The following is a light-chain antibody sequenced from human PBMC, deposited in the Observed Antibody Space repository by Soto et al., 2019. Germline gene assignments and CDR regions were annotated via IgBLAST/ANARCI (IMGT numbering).Light chain of an antibody. CDR2: DAS. CDR1: QSVTTS. J-gene: IGKJ4*01. Sequence: EIVLTQSQATLSLSPGERATLSCRASQSVTTSLAWYQQKPGQAPRLLIFDASNRATGVPARFSGGGSGTDFTLTISSLEPEDFAVYYCQQRSNWPTFGGGTKVDIK. V-gene: IGKV3-11*01. CDR3: QQRSNWPT.